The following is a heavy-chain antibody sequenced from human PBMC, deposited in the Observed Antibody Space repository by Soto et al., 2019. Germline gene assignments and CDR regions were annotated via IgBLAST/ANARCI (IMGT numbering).Heavy chain of an antibody. CDR1: GVSVSSNSAA. CDR2: TYYRSKWYS. CDR3: ARASWDDVSGHYYMDV. D-gene: IGHD1-1*01. V-gene: IGHV6-1*01. J-gene: IGHJ6*03. Sequence: PSQTLSLTCDISGVSVSSNSAAWNGIRKTPSRGLEWLGRTYYRSKWYSNYAISVKSRVTVNPDTFKNQFSLQLNSVTPEDTAVYYCARASWDDVSGHYYMDVWGKGNTVTVS.